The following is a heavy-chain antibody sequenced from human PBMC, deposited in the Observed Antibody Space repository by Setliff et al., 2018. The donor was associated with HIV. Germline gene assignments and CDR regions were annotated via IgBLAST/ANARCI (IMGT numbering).Heavy chain of an antibody. D-gene: IGHD3-10*01. CDR3: ARGRDDLGPDAFDI. Sequence: ASVKVSCKASGYTFTSYGISWVRQAPGQGLEWMGWISAYNGNTSYAQKLQGRVTMTTDTSTSTAYMELRSLRSDDTAVYYCARGRDDLGPDAFDIWGQGTMVTVSS. CDR2: ISAYNGNT. V-gene: IGHV1-18*01. CDR1: GYTFTSYG. J-gene: IGHJ3*02.